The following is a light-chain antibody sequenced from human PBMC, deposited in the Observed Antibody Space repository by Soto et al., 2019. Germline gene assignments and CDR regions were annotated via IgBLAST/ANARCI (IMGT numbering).Light chain of an antibody. CDR2: DVS. CDR3: SSYTSSSTPAVV. V-gene: IGLV2-14*01. CDR1: SSDVGGYNY. Sequence: QPASVSGSPGQSITISCTGTSSDVGGYNYVSWYQQHPGKAPKLMIYDVSNRPSGVSNRFSGSKSGNTASLTISGLQAEDEADYYCSSYTSSSTPAVVFGGGTQLTVL. J-gene: IGLJ2*01.